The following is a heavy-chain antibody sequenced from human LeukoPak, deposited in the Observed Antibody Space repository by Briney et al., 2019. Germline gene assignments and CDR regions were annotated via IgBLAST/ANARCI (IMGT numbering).Heavy chain of an antibody. CDR2: IYPGGVT. CDR3: AREIGYYFDSDDSRLRGRLDV. V-gene: IGHV3-53*01. Sequence: GGSLRLSCAASGFTINTNYMNWVRQAPGRGLEWLSVIYPGGVTKYAESVKGRFTVSRDIAKNTVYLEMNDLRAEDTALYYCAREIGYYFDSDDSRLRGRLDVWGKGTSVTVSS. D-gene: IGHD3-22*01. CDR1: GFTINTNY. J-gene: IGHJ6*04.